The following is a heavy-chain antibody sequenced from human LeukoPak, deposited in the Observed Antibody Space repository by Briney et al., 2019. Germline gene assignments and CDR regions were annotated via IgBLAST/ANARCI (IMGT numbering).Heavy chain of an antibody. CDR2: IYHSGST. D-gene: IGHD4-17*01. Sequence: SETLSLTCSVSGYSITSGYYWGWIRQPPGKGLEWIGSIYHSGSTYYNPSLKSRVTISVDTSKNQFSLKLSSVTAADTAVYYCARDYGDYGLDFWGQGTLVTVSS. CDR3: ARDYGDYGLDF. J-gene: IGHJ4*02. V-gene: IGHV4-38-2*02. CDR1: GYSITSGYY.